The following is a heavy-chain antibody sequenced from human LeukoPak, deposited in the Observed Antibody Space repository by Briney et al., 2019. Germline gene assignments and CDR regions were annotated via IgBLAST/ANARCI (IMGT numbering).Heavy chain of an antibody. V-gene: IGHV1-2*02. CDR2: INPNSGGA. CDR3: ARGKNSYCSSTSCNINWFDP. J-gene: IGHJ5*02. Sequence: ASVKDSCKASGYTFTSYYMHWVRQAPGQGLEWMGWINPNSGGANYAQKFQGRVTMTRDTSISTAYMELSRLRSDDTAVYYCARGKNSYCSSTSCNINWFDPWGQGTLVTVSS. D-gene: IGHD2-2*02. CDR1: GYTFTSYY.